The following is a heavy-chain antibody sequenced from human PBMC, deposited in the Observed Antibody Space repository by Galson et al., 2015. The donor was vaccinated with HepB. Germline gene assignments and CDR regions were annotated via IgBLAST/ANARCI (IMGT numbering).Heavy chain of an antibody. D-gene: IGHD2-2*02. V-gene: IGHV3-21*01. Sequence: GKGRFTISRDNAKNSLYLQMNSLRAEDTAVYYCARVQAQDIVVVPAAIGVDYWGQGTLVTVSS. J-gene: IGHJ4*02. CDR3: ARVQAQDIVVVPAAIGVDY.